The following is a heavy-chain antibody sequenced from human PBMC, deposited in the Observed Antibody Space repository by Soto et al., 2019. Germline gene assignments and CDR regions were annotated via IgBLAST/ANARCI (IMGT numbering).Heavy chain of an antibody. V-gene: IGHV1-69*06. D-gene: IGHD3-3*01. CDR3: ARDPNYDFWSGSRSYFDY. CDR1: GGTFSSYA. J-gene: IGHJ4*02. CDR2: IIPIFGTA. Sequence: QVQLVQSGAEVKKPGSSVKVSCKASGGTFSSYAISWVRQAPGQGLEWMGGIIPIFGTANYAQKFQGRVTITADKSTSTAYMELSSLRSEDTAVYYCARDPNYDFWSGSRSYFDYWGQGTLVTVSS.